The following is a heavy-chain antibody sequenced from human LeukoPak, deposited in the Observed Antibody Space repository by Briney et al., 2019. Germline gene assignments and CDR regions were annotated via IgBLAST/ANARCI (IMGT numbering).Heavy chain of an antibody. CDR2: IYTSGST. Sequence: SETLSLTCTVSGGSISSGSYYWSWIRQPAGKGLEWIGRIYTSGSTNYNPSLKSRVTISVDTSKNQSSLKLSSVTAADTAVYYCAGDLDYYGSGSYYGYFDYWGQGTLVTVSS. CDR1: GGSISSGSYY. D-gene: IGHD3-10*01. J-gene: IGHJ4*02. V-gene: IGHV4-61*02. CDR3: AGDLDYYGSGSYYGYFDY.